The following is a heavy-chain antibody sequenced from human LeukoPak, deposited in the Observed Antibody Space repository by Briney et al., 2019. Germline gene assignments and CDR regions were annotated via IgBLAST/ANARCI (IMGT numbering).Heavy chain of an antibody. CDR3: AKELKSYDFWSGYYMGARGLESGMDV. D-gene: IGHD3-3*01. CDR1: GFTFDDYA. V-gene: IGHV3-9*01. CDR2: ISWNSGSI. J-gene: IGHJ6*02. Sequence: PGRSLRLSCAASGFTFDDYAMPWVRQAPGKGLEWVSGISWNSGSIGYADSVKGRFTISRDNAKNSLYLQMNSLRAEDTALYYCAKELKSYDFWSGYYMGARGLESGMDVWGQGTTVTVSS.